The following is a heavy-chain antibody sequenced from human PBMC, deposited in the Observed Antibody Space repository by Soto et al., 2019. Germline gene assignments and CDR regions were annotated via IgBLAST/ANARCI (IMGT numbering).Heavy chain of an antibody. J-gene: IGHJ6*02. V-gene: IGHV1-69*02. CDR2: IIPILGIA. D-gene: IGHD5-18*01. Sequence: QVQLVQSGAEVKKPGSSVKVSCKASGGTFSSYTISWVRQAPGQGLEWMGRIIPILGIANYAQKFQGRVTITADKSTSTAYMELSSLRSEDRAVYYCARGGVDTDMRGGEYGMDVWGQGTTVTVSS. CDR3: ARGGVDTDMRGGEYGMDV. CDR1: GGTFSSYT.